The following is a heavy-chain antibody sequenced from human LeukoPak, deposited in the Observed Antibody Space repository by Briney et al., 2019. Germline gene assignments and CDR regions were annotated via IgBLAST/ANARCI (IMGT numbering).Heavy chain of an antibody. Sequence: GASVKVSCKASGGTFSSYAISWVRQAPGQGLEWMGGIIPIFGAANYAQKFQGRVTITADESTSTAYMELSSLRSEDTAVYHCARVGYCSGGSCYSHFDYWGQGTLVTVSS. J-gene: IGHJ4*02. CDR2: IIPIFGAA. CDR1: GGTFSSYA. D-gene: IGHD2-15*01. CDR3: ARVGYCSGGSCYSHFDY. V-gene: IGHV1-69*13.